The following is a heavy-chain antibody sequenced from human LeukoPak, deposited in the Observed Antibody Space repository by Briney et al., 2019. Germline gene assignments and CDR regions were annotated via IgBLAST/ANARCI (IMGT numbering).Heavy chain of an antibody. D-gene: IGHD6-19*01. V-gene: IGHV1-58*01. CDR2: IVVDSGNT. CDR1: GFTCTTSA. Sequence: SVKVSCKSSGFTCTTSAVQWVRQARGQRFELIGWIVVDSGNTNYAQKFQERVTITRDMSTGTAYLELSSLRSEDTAMYYCAAGSSGWYVDYWGQGTLVTVSS. CDR3: AAGSSGWYVDY. J-gene: IGHJ4*02.